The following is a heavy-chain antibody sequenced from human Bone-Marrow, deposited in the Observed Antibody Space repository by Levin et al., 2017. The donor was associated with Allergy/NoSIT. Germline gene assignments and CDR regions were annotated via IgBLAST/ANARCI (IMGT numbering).Heavy chain of an antibody. CDR3: ANTWEPPYWGVFDY. D-gene: IGHD1-26*01. Sequence: PGESLKISCVASGFTFSSYAMNWVRQAPGKGLEWVSGISESGGSTYYADSVKGRFTISRDNSKSTLYLQMNSLRAEDTAVYYCANTWEPPYWGVFDYWGQGTLVTVSS. V-gene: IGHV3-23*01. CDR1: GFTFSSYA. CDR2: ISESGGST. J-gene: IGHJ4*02.